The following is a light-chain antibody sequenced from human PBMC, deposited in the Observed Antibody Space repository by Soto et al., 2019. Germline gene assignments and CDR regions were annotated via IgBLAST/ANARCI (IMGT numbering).Light chain of an antibody. Sequence: DIQVTQAPSTVSASVGDRVIITCRASQTINTWLAWYQQKPGKAPTLLIYEASTLQNGVPSRFSGSGSGTEFTLTISSLQPDDYATYYCQPYDSRYAWTFGQGTKVDIK. CDR3: QPYDSRYAWT. CDR1: QTINTW. CDR2: EAS. V-gene: IGKV1-5*03. J-gene: IGKJ1*01.